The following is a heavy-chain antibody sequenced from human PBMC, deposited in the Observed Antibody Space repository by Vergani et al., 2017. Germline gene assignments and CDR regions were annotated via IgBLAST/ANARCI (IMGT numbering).Heavy chain of an antibody. CDR2: ISSSSSYI. V-gene: IGHV3-21*01. Sequence: EVQLLESGGGLVQPGGSLRLSCAASGFTFSSYSMNWVRQAPGKGLEWVSSISSSSSYIYYADSVKGRFTISRDNAKNSLYLQMNSLRAEDTAVYYCARVRSSGWLDAFDIWGQGTMVTVSS. CDR3: ARVRSSGWLDAFDI. D-gene: IGHD6-19*01. CDR1: GFTFSSYS. J-gene: IGHJ3*02.